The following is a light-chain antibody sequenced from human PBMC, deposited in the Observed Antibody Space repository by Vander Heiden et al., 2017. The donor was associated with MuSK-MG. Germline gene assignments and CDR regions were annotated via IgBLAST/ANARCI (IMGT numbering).Light chain of an antibody. CDR1: SGTSDYA. Sequence: QFVLTQSPSTSASLGASVKLACTLTSGTSDYAIAWHQQQPHKGPRDLRKINSEGRNIKGDGIPERFSGASAGAERYITISSLQSEDEADYYCQTWGSGIHEVVFGGGTKLTVL. CDR3: QTWGSGIHEVV. CDR2: INSEGRN. V-gene: IGLV4-69*01. J-gene: IGLJ3*02.